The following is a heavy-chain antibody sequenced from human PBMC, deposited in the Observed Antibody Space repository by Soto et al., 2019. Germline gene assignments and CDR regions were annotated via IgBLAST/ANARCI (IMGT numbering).Heavy chain of an antibody. V-gene: IGHV3-30*18. CDR2: ISFDDGKDK. CDR1: GFTFSDYG. D-gene: IGHD3-22*01. Sequence: QVQLVESEGGVVQPGRSLRLSCAASGFTFSDYGMHWVRQAPGKGLEWVTFISFDDGKDKFYSAPVRGRFTISRDNSKNTLSLQMNSLRTEDTAIYYCAKGTYGGSAPYDYGMDVWGQGTTVTVSS. J-gene: IGHJ6*02. CDR3: AKGTYGGSAPYDYGMDV.